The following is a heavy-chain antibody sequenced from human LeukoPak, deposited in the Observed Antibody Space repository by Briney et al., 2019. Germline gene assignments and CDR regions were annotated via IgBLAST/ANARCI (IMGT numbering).Heavy chain of an antibody. CDR3: ARDRASFGDSPSDY. D-gene: IGHD4-17*01. J-gene: IGHJ4*02. Sequence: GRSLRLSCAASGFTFSSYGMHWVRQAPGKGLEWVAVIWYDGNNKYYADSVKGRFTISRDNSKNTLYLQMNSLRAEDTAVYYCARDRASFGDSPSDYWGQGTLVTASS. CDR1: GFTFSSYG. CDR2: IWYDGNNK. V-gene: IGHV3-33*01.